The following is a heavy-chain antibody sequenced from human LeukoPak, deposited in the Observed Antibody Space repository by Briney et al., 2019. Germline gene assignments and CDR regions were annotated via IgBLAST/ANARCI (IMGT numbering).Heavy chain of an antibody. CDR2: ISGSGGST. CDR3: AKDRYSYGYYDY. CDR1: GFTFSSYA. V-gene: IGHV3-23*01. Sequence: PPGGSLRLSCAASGFTFSSYAMSWVRQAPGKGLEWVSAISGSGGSTYYADSVKGRFTISRDNSKNTLYLQMNSLRAEDTVVYYCAKDRYSYGYYDYWGQGTLVTVSS. D-gene: IGHD5-18*01. J-gene: IGHJ4*02.